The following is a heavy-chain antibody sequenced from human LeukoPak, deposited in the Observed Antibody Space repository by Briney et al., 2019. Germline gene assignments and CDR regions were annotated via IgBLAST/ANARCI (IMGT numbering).Heavy chain of an antibody. CDR2: ISGSGGST. D-gene: IGHD6-13*01. CDR3: AKCGISSWYVYYYYGMDV. V-gene: IGHV3-23*01. Sequence: GGSLRLSCAASGFTFSSYAMSWVRQAPGKGLEWVSAISGSGGSTYYADSVKGRFTISRDNSKNTLYLQMNSLRAEDTAVYYCAKCGISSWYVYYYYGMDVWGQGTTVTVSS. J-gene: IGHJ6*02. CDR1: GFTFSSYA.